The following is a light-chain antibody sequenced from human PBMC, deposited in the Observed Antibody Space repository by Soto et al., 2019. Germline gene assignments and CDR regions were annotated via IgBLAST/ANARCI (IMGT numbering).Light chain of an antibody. CDR1: ETISTN. Sequence: EIVLTQSPATLSXXPGERATLSCRATETISTNLAWFQRKPGQPPRLLIYGSSTRATGVPDRFSGSGSGTEFTLIISSLQSEDVALYYCQQYSNWPPAITFGQRTRLEIK. J-gene: IGKJ5*01. CDR2: GSS. CDR3: QQYSNWPPAIT. V-gene: IGKV3-15*01.